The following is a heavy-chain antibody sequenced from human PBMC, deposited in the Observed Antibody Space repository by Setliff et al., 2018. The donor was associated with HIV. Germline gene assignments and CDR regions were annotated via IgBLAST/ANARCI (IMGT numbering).Heavy chain of an antibody. CDR2: ISVDGSGK. CDR1: GFTFSGNW. J-gene: IGHJ4*02. V-gene: IGHV3-30*03. D-gene: IGHD3-22*01. CDR3: AREGGSSGYCGYFDY. Sequence: PGGSLRLSCAASGFTFSGNWMSWVRQPPGKGLEWVAAISVDGSGKFYADSVKGRFTISRDNSRNTLYLQMNSLRDEDTAVYYCAREGGSSGYCGYFDYWGQGTLVTVSS.